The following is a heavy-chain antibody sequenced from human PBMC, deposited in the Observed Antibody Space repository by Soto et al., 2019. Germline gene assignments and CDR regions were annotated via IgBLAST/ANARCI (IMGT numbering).Heavy chain of an antibody. V-gene: IGHV4-59*01. CDR1: GGSISSYY. Sequence: PSDTLSLTCTVSGGSISSYYWSWIRQPPGKGLEWIGYIYYSGSTNYNPSLKSRVTISVDTSKNQFSLKLSSVTAADTAVYYCARALGHWQLAADYWGQGTLVTVSS. J-gene: IGHJ4*02. D-gene: IGHD6-6*01. CDR2: IYYSGST. CDR3: ARALGHWQLAADY.